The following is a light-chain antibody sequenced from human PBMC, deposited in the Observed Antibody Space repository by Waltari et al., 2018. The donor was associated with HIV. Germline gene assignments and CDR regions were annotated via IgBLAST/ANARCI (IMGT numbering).Light chain of an antibody. CDR3: QQYYSTPPT. V-gene: IGKV4-1*01. Sequence: DIVMTQSPDSLAVSLGERATINCKSRQSVLYSSNNKNYLAWYQQKPGQPPKLLIYWASTRESGVPDRFSGSGSGTDFTLTTSSLQAEDVAVYYCQQYYSTPPTFGGGTKVEIK. CDR2: WAS. J-gene: IGKJ4*01. CDR1: QSVLYSSNNKNY.